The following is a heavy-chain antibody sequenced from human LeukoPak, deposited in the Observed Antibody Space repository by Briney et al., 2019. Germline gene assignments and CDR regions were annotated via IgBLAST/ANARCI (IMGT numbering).Heavy chain of an antibody. CDR3: ARDGGIAVAGQGPLDY. D-gene: IGHD6-19*01. J-gene: IGHJ4*02. Sequence: GGSLRLSCAASGFTFSSYEMNWVRQAPGKGLEWVSYISSSGSTIYYADSVKGRFTISRDNAKNSLYLQMNSLRAEVTAVYYCARDGGIAVAGQGPLDYWGQGTLVTVSS. CDR1: GFTFSSYE. V-gene: IGHV3-48*03. CDR2: ISSSGSTI.